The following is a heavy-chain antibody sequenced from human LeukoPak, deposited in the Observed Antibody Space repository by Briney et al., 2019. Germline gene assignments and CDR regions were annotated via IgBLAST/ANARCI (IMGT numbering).Heavy chain of an antibody. CDR1: GFSLSTSGVG. CDR3: AHSRRLAGGFWGDSYDAFDI. Sequence: SGPTLVNPTQTLTLTCTFSGFSLSTSGVGVGWIRQPPGKALEWLALIYWSDDKRYSPSLRSRLTITKDTSKNQVALRMTNMDPVDTATYYCAHSRRLAGGFWGDSYDAFDIWGQGTMVTVSS. CDR2: IYWSDDK. D-gene: IGHD2-21*01. V-gene: IGHV2-5*01. J-gene: IGHJ3*02.